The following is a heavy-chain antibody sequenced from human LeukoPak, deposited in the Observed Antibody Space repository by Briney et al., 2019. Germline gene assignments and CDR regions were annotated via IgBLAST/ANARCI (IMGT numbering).Heavy chain of an antibody. D-gene: IGHD2-2*01. J-gene: IGHJ5*02. CDR2: INHSGST. CDR1: GGSFSGYY. V-gene: IGHV4-34*01. Sequence: SETLSLTCAVYGGSFSGYYWSWIRQPPGKGLEWIGEINHSGSTNYNPFLKSRVTISVDTSKNQFSLKLSSVTAADTAVYYCARAGYCSSTSCYFREYNWFDPWGQGTLVTVSS. CDR3: ARAGYCSSTSCYFREYNWFDP.